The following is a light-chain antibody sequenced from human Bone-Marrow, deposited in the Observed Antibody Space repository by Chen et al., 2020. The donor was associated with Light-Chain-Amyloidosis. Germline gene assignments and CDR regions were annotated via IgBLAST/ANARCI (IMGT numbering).Light chain of an antibody. J-gene: IGLJ1*01. Sequence: SYVLTQTPLDSVAPGQKARITCGEDNIRSTQVHWYQQKPGRAPVLVVYDDDGRPSGVPERCSGANSGNTATRTIRGVEAGDEADYYCQVGDNYGDHRGVFGPGTKVTVL. CDR2: DDD. V-gene: IGLV3-21*02. CDR3: QVGDNYGDHRGV. CDR1: NIRSTQ.